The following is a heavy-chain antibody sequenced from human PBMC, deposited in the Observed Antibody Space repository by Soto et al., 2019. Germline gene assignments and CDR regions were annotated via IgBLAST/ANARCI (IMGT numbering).Heavy chain of an antibody. Sequence: SETLSLTCAVYGGSFSGYYWSWIRQPPGKGLEWIGEINHSGSTNYNPSLKSRVTISVDTSKNQFSLKLSSVTAADTAVYYCARVHYGSGSYYYYYYGMDVWGQGTTVTVSS. J-gene: IGHJ6*02. V-gene: IGHV4-34*01. CDR2: INHSGST. D-gene: IGHD3-10*01. CDR3: ARVHYGSGSYYYYYYGMDV. CDR1: GGSFSGYY.